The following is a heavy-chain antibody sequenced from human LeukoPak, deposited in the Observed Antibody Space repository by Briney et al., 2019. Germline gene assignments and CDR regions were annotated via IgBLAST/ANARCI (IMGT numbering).Heavy chain of an antibody. Sequence: SETLSLTCTVSGGSISSSSYYWGWIRQPPGKGLEWIGSIYYSGSTYYNPSLKSRVTISVDTSKNQFSLKLSSVTAADTAVYYCAISSIAAHYFDYWGQGTLVTVSS. J-gene: IGHJ4*02. CDR3: AISSIAAHYFDY. CDR1: GGSISSSSYY. CDR2: IYYSGST. V-gene: IGHV4-39*01. D-gene: IGHD6-6*01.